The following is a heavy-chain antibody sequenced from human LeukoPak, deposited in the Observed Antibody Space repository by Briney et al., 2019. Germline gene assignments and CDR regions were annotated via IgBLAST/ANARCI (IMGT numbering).Heavy chain of an antibody. Sequence: SETLSLTCTVSGGSISSGSYYWSWIRQPAGKGLEWIGRIYTSGSTNYNPSLKSRVTISVDTSKNQFPLKLSSVTAADTAVYYCARDLYYYGSGSYVGLDYWGQGTLVTVSS. CDR3: ARDLYYYGSGSYVGLDY. J-gene: IGHJ4*02. CDR2: IYTSGST. CDR1: GGSISSGSYY. V-gene: IGHV4-61*02. D-gene: IGHD3-10*01.